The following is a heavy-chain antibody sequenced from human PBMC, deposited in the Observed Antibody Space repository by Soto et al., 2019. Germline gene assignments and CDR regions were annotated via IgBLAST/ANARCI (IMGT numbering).Heavy chain of an antibody. D-gene: IGHD2-2*01. V-gene: IGHV1-18*01. CDR2: ISLYSDGT. J-gene: IGHJ5*02. CDR1: GYTFSNYG. Sequence: ASVKVSCRTYGYTFSNYGITWVRQAPGQPLEWLGWISLYSDGTNYAQKFQGRVSMPTDTSTTTAYMELRSLRSDDTAVYYCARVVPGAEAWFGPWGQGTLVTVSS. CDR3: ARVVPGAEAWFGP.